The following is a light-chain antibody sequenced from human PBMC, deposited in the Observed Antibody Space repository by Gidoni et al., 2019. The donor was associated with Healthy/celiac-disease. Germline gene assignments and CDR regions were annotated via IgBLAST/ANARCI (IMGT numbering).Light chain of an antibody. V-gene: IGLV1-40*01. CDR1: SSNIGAGSD. CDR3: QSYDSSLSGWV. Sequence: QSVLTQLPSVSGAPGQRVTISCTGSSSNIGAGSDVHWYQQLPGTSPKLLIYGNSNRPSGVPDRFSGSKSGTSASLAITGLQAEDEADYYCQSYDSSLSGWVFGGGTKLTVL. CDR2: GNS. J-gene: IGLJ3*02.